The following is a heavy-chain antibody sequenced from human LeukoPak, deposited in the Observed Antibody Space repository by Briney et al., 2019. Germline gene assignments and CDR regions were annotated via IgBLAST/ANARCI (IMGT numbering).Heavy chain of an antibody. Sequence: SVKVSCKASGGTFSSYTISWVRQAPGQGLEWMGRIIPILGIANYAQKFQGRVTITADKSTSTAYMELSSLRSEDTAVYYCARDIWNYGPYYYGMDVWGQGTTVTVSS. CDR3: ARDIWNYGPYYYGMDV. D-gene: IGHD1-7*01. CDR1: GGTFSSYT. V-gene: IGHV1-69*04. CDR2: IIPILGIA. J-gene: IGHJ6*02.